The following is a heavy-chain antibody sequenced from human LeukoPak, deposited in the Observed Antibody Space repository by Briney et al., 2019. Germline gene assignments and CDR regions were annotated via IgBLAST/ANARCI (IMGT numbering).Heavy chain of an antibody. V-gene: IGHV3-7*03. CDR2: IKEDGSEK. D-gene: IGHD3-9*01. CDR3: ARGGILTGRFGY. Sequence: GGSLRLSCAASGFTFDHYWMSWVRQAPGKGLEWVANIKEDGSEKYYVESVKGRFTISRDNAKNSLYLQMNSLRAEDTAVYYCARGGILTGRFGYRGQGTLVTVSS. CDR1: GFTFDHYW. J-gene: IGHJ4*02.